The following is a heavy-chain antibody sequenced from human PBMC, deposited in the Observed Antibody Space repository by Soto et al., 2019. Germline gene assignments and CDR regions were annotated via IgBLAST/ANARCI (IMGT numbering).Heavy chain of an antibody. CDR3: ARGAGQLLVLGNNWFDP. J-gene: IGHJ5*02. CDR1: GGTFSSYA. CDR2: IIPIFGTA. V-gene: IGHV1-69*12. D-gene: IGHD2-2*01. Sequence: QVQLVQSGAEVKKPGSSVKVSCKASGGTFSSYAISWVRQAPGQGLEWMGGIIPIFGTANYAQKFQGRVTITGDESTSTAYMELSSLRSEDTAVYYCARGAGQLLVLGNNWFDPWGQGTLVTVSS.